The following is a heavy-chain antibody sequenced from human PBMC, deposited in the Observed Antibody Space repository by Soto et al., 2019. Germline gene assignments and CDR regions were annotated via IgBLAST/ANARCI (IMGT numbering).Heavy chain of an antibody. CDR2: ISSNGGST. V-gene: IGHV3-64*01. CDR1: GFTFSSYA. J-gene: IGHJ5*02. Sequence: GGSLRLSCAASGFTFSSYAMHWVRQAPGKGLEYVSAISSNGGSTYYANSVKGRFTISRDNSKNTLYLQMGSLRAEDMAVYYCARNYYDSSGYYYYWFDPWGQGTLVTVSS. D-gene: IGHD3-22*01. CDR3: ARNYYDSSGYYYYWFDP.